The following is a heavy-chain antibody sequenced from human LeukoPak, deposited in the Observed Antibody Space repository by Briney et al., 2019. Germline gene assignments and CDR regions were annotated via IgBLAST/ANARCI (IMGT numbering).Heavy chain of an antibody. CDR2: ISSSSSTI. D-gene: IGHD6-19*01. CDR1: GFTFSSYS. J-gene: IGHJ4*02. Sequence: PGGSLRLSCAASGFTFSSYSMSWVRQAPGKGLEWVSYISSSSSTIYYADSVKGRFTISRDNAKNSLYLQMNSLRAEDTAVYYCARDREKQWLAFDYWGQGTLVTVSS. V-gene: IGHV3-48*01. CDR3: ARDREKQWLAFDY.